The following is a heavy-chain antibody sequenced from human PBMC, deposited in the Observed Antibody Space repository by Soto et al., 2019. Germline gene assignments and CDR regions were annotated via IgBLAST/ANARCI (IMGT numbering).Heavy chain of an antibody. V-gene: IGHV1-2*02. CDR3: AKSHQCVAVLESWSFDL. CDR2: INPNSGGT. J-gene: IGHJ2*01. CDR1: GYTFTGYY. Sequence: ASVKVSCKASGYTFTGYYMHWVRQAPGQGLEWMGWINPNSGGTNYAQKFQGRVTMTRDTSISTAYMELSRLRSDDTAVYYCAKSHQCVAVLESWSFDLSGRGPLVT. D-gene: IGHD6-19*01.